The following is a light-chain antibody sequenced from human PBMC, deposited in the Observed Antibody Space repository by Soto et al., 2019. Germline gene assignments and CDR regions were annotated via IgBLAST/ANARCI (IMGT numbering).Light chain of an antibody. V-gene: IGKV1-5*01. CDR2: DAS. CDR3: KQYNSYST. J-gene: IGKJ1*01. Sequence: DIQMTQSPSAPSVSVVDRHTNTCRASQSISSWLAWYQQKPGKAPKLLIYDASSLESGVPSRFSGSGSGTEFTLTISSLQPEDFATYYCKQYNSYSTVGHGNKVAI. CDR1: QSISSW.